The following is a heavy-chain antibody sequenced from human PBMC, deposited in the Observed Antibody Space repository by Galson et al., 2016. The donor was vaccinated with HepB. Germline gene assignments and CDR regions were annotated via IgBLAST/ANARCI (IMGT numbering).Heavy chain of an antibody. CDR2: IKQDGSAK. V-gene: IGHV3-7*05. CDR3: ALGQGFLADS. J-gene: IGHJ4*02. CDR1: GFTFSSYW. Sequence: LRLSCAASGFTFSSYWMNWVRQALGKGLEWVAIIKQDGSAKYYVDSLKGRFTISRDNAKNSLYLQMSSLRPEDTAVYYCALGQGFLADSWGQGTLVTVPS.